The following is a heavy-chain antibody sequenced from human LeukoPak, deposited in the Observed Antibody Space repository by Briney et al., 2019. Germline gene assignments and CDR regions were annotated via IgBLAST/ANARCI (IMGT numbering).Heavy chain of an antibody. J-gene: IGHJ5*02. D-gene: IGHD2-2*01. CDR1: GYTFTGYY. CDR3: ARVVVVPAAIVGADNWFDP. CDR2: INPNSGGT. Sequence: ASVKVSCKASGYTFTGYYMHWVRQAPGQGLEWMGWINPNSGGTNYAQKFQGRVTMTRDTSTSTAYMELRSLRSDDTAVYYCARVVVVPAAIVGADNWFDPWGQGTLVTVSS. V-gene: IGHV1-2*02.